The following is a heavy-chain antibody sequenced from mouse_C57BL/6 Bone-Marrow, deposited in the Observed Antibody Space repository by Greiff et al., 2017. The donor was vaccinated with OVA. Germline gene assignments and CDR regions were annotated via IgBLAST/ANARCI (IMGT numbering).Heavy chain of an antibody. CDR2: IDPSDSYT. J-gene: IGHJ2*01. Sequence: QVHVKQPGAELVKPGASVKLSCKASGYTFTSYWMQWVKQRPGQGLEWIGEIDPSDSYTTYNQKFKGKATLTVDTSTSTAYMQLSSLTSGDSAVYDSVRAYPDCLDYWGQGTTLTVSS. CDR1: GYTFTSYW. D-gene: IGHD2-4*01. CDR3: VRAYPDCLDY. V-gene: IGHV1-50*01.